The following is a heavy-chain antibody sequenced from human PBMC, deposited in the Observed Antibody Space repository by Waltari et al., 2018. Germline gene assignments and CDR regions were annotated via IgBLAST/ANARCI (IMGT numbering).Heavy chain of an antibody. V-gene: IGHV4-30-2*01. D-gene: IGHD6-6*01. Sequence: QLQLQESGSGLVKPSQTLSLTCAVSGGSISSGGYSWSWIRQPPGKGLEWIGYIYHSGSTYYNPSLKSRVTRSVDRSKNQFSRKLSSVTAADTAVYYCARAQVSIAARYPAPWFDYWGQGTLVTVSS. CDR3: ARAQVSIAARYPAPWFDY. CDR2: IYHSGST. CDR1: GGSISSGGYS. J-gene: IGHJ4*02.